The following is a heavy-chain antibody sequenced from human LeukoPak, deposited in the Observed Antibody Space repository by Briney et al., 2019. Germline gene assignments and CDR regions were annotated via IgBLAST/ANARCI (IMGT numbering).Heavy chain of an antibody. D-gene: IGHD5-12*01. CDR1: GFTFSSYA. V-gene: IGHV3-23*01. CDR3: AKGMDIVATIGSDY. J-gene: IGHJ4*02. Sequence: GGSLRLSCAASGFTFSSYAMSWVRQAPGKGLEWVSAISGIGGSTYYADSVKGRFTISRDNSKNTLYLQMNSLRAEDTAVYYCAKGMDIVATIGSDYWGQGTLVTVSS. CDR2: ISGIGGST.